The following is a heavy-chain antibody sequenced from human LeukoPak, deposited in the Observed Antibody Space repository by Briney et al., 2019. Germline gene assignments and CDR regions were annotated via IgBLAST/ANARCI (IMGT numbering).Heavy chain of an antibody. V-gene: IGHV2-70*11. CDR2: IDWDDDR. J-gene: IGHJ4*02. D-gene: IGHD2-2*01. CDR1: GFSLSTSGMC. Sequence: SGPTLVHPTQTLTLTCTFSGFSLSTSGMCVGWIRQPPGKALEWLARIDWDDDRYYNTSLKTRLTISKDTSKNQVVLTMTNMDPVDTATYYCARMRYCSSTSCYYFDYWGQGTLVTVSS. CDR3: ARMRYCSSTSCYYFDY.